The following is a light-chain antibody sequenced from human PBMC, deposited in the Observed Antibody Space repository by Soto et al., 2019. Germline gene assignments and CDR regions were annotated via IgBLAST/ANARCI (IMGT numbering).Light chain of an antibody. J-gene: IGKJ4*01. CDR3: QPYNNWPLT. CDR2: DTS. Sequence: MGMTQSPATPSVSPGESATLPCRASQSVGNNLAWHQQKPGQTPRLLIYDTSTRATGVPARFSGSRSGPEFTLTINSLQSEDFAIYYCQPYNNWPLTFGGGTKVDIK. V-gene: IGKV3-15*01. CDR1: QSVGNN.